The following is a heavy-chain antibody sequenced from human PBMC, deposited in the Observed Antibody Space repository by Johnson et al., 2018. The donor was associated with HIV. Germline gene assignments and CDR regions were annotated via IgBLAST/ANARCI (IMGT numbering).Heavy chain of an antibody. V-gene: IGHV3-33*05. J-gene: IGHJ3*02. CDR2: ISYDGSNK. Sequence: QVQLVESGGGVVQPGRSLRLSCAASGFTFSSYAMHWVRQAPGKGLEWVAIISYDGSNKYYVDSVKGRFTISRDNAKNSLYLQMNSLRAEDTAGYYCARDLSGSYRSDAFDIWGQGTLVTVSS. CDR3: ARDLSGSYRSDAFDI. CDR1: GFTFSSYA. D-gene: IGHD1-26*01.